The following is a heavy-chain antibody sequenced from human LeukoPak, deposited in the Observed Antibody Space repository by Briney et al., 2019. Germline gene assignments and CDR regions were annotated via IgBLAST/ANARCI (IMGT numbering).Heavy chain of an antibody. Sequence: PGGSLRLSCAASGFTVSSNFLSWVRQSPGQGLEWVANIKYDGSEKYYVDSVKGRFTISREDAKNSLSLQMDSVRPEDTAVYYCAFNNNFQYWGQGTLVIVSS. V-gene: IGHV3-7*01. CDR1: GFTVSSNF. D-gene: IGHD1/OR15-1a*01. CDR3: AFNNNFQY. CDR2: IKYDGSEK. J-gene: IGHJ4*02.